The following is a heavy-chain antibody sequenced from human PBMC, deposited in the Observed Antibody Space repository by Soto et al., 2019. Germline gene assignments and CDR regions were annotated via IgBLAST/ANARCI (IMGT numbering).Heavy chain of an antibody. CDR1: GYTFTSYA. J-gene: IGHJ4*02. Sequence: VSVKVSCKASGYTFTSYAMHWVRQAPGQRLEWMGWINAGNGNTKYSQKFQGRVTITRDTSASTAYMELSSLRSEDTAVYYCVGEELEPYFDYWGQGTLVTVSS. D-gene: IGHD1-1*01. V-gene: IGHV1-3*01. CDR2: INAGNGNT. CDR3: VGEELEPYFDY.